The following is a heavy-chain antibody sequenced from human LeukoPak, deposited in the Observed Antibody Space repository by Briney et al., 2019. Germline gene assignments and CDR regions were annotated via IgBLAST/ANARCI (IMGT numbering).Heavy chain of an antibody. V-gene: IGHV1-69*05. CDR1: GGTFSSYA. CDR3: ARNMVREDQNFDY. CDR2: IIPIFGTA. Sequence: ASVKVSCKASGGTFSSYAIGWVRQAPGQGLEWMGRIIPIFGTANYAQKFQGRVTITTDESTSTAYMELSSLRSEDTAVYYCARNMVREDQNFDYWSQGTLVTVSS. D-gene: IGHD3-10*01. J-gene: IGHJ4*02.